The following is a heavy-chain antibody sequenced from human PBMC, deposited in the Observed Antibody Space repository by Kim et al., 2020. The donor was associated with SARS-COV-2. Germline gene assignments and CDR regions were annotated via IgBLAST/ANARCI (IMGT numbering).Heavy chain of an antibody. CDR3: ARAVKGLLWFGETDNWFDP. Sequence: SETLSLTCTVSGGSISSYYWSWIRQPPGKGLEWIGYIYYSGSTNYNPSLKSRVTISVDTSKNQFSLKLSSVTAADTAVYYCARAVKGLLWFGETDNWFDPWGQGTLVTVSS. CDR1: GGSISSYY. CDR2: IYYSGST. D-gene: IGHD3-10*01. V-gene: IGHV4-59*01. J-gene: IGHJ5*02.